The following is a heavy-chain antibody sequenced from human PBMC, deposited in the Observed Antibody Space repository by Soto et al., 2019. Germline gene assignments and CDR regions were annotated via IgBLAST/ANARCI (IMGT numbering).Heavy chain of an antibody. CDR2: IFSSGTT. V-gene: IGHV4-30-4*01. J-gene: IGHJ6*02. CDR1: GDSISSGNRY. CDR3: ARVPSPFDYYYAMDV. Sequence: SKTLSLTCTVSGDSISSGNRYWSWIRQPPGKGLEWIGYIFSSGTTYYNPSLKSRLTMSLDASQNQFSLKLNSLTDADTAVYFCARVPSPFDYYYAMDVWGQGTTVTVSS. D-gene: IGHD3-16*01.